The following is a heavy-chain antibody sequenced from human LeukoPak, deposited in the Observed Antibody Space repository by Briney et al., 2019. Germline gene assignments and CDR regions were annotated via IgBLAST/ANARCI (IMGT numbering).Heavy chain of an antibody. V-gene: IGHV1-2*02. CDR2: INPNSGGT. CDR3: ARDYYGDYVNWFDP. D-gene: IGHD4-17*01. J-gene: IGHJ5*02. Sequence: ASVKVSCKASGYTFTGYYMHWVRQAPGQGLEWMGWINPNSGGTNYAQKFLGRVTMTRDTSISTAYMELSRLRSDDTAVYYCARDYYGDYVNWFDPWGQGTLVTVSS. CDR1: GYTFTGYY.